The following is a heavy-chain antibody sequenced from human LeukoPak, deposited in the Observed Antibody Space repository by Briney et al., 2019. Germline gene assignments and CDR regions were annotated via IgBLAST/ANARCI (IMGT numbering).Heavy chain of an antibody. Sequence: GGSLRLSCVASGFTFSSYAMHWVRQAPGKGLEWVTIISYDGSNEYYADSVKGRFTISRDNSKNTLYLQMNSLRAEDTAVYYCATPGRDYWGQGTLVTVSS. CDR2: ISYDGSNE. V-gene: IGHV3-30*01. CDR3: ATPGRDY. CDR1: GFTFSSYA. J-gene: IGHJ4*02. D-gene: IGHD3-10*01.